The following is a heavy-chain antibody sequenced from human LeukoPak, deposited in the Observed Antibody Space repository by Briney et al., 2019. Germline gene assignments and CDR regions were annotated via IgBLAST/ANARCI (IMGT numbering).Heavy chain of an antibody. J-gene: IGHJ5*02. V-gene: IGHV1-69*13. Sequence: SVKVSCKASGGTFSSYAISWVRQAPGRGLEWMGGIIPIFGTANYAQKFQGRVTITADESTSTAYMELSSLRSEDTAVYYCARWATVTTSWFDPWGQGTLVTVSS. CDR1: GGTFSSYA. CDR3: ARWATVTTSWFDP. CDR2: IIPIFGTA. D-gene: IGHD4-17*01.